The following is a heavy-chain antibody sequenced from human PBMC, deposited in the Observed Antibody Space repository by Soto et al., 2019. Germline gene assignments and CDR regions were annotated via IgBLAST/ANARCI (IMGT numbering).Heavy chain of an antibody. J-gene: IGHJ4*02. V-gene: IGHV3-74*01. Sequence: GGSLRLSCAASGFTFNIYWMHWVRQAPGKGLEWVSRIDNDGSATTYADSVKGRFTISRDNAKNTLFLQMNTLRVDDTAVYYCERENWTSYGGQGTLVTFSS. CDR2: IDNDGSAT. CDR3: ERENWTSY. D-gene: IGHD1-1*01. CDR1: GFTFNIYW.